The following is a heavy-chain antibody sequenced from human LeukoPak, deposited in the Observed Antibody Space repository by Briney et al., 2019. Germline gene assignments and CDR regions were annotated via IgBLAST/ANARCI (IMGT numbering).Heavy chain of an antibody. Sequence: PSETLSLTCAVSGYSISSGYYWGCIRQPPGKGLEWIGSIYHSGSTYYNPSLKSRVTISVDTSKNQFSLKLSSVTAADTAVYYCARDRPKGLLWFGESYSMDVWGKGTTVTVSS. J-gene: IGHJ6*04. D-gene: IGHD3-10*01. V-gene: IGHV4-38-2*02. CDR2: IYHSGST. CDR3: ARDRPKGLLWFGESYSMDV. CDR1: GYSISSGYY.